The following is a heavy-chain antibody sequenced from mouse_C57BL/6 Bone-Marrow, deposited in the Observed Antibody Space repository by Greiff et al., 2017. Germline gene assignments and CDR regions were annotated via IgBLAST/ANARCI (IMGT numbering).Heavy chain of an antibody. CDR3: SSLDGNYFDY. Sequence: VQLKQSGAELVRPGASVKLSCTASGFNIKDDYMHWVKQRPEQGLEWIGWIDPANGDTEYASKFQGKATITADTSSNTAYLQLSSLTSEDTAVYYCSSLDGNYFDYWGQGTPLTVAS. V-gene: IGHV14-4*01. J-gene: IGHJ2*01. D-gene: IGHD2-1*01. CDR1: GFNIKDDY. CDR2: IDPANGDT.